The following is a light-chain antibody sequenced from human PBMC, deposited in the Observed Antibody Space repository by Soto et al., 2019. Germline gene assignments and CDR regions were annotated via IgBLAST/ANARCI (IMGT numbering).Light chain of an antibody. V-gene: IGKV3-15*01. J-gene: IGKJ5*01. CDR3: QQCSDWPLIT. CDR1: QSVSSD. Sequence: EVVMTQSPATLSVSPGERATLSCRASQSVSSDLAWYQQKPGQAPRLLIDGASTRATGIPARFSGSGSGTEFTLTISSLQSEDFAVYYCQQCSDWPLITFGQGTRLEIK. CDR2: GAS.